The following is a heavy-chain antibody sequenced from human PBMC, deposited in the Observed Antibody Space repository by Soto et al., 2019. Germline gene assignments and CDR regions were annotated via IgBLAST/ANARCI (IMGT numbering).Heavy chain of an antibody. D-gene: IGHD4-17*01. J-gene: IGHJ4*02. CDR2: ISYDGSNQ. V-gene: IGHV3-30-3*01. Sequence: QEQLVESGGGVVQPGGSLRLSCAASGFTFSSYAMDWVRQAPGKGLEWVAVISYDGSNQYYADSVKGRFTISRDNSKNTLYLQMNSLRAEDTAIYFCARGTVTTSYSDYWGQGTLVTVSS. CDR3: ARGTVTTSYSDY. CDR1: GFTFSSYA.